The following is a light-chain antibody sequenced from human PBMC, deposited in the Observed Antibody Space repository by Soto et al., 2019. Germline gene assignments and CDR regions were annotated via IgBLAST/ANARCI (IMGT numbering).Light chain of an antibody. CDR3: HQYNYWPPET. CDR1: QSVSTD. J-gene: IGKJ1*01. CDR2: GAS. V-gene: IGKV3-15*01. Sequence: IVMTQSPATLSVSLGERATLSCRASQSVSTDLAWYQQKLGQAPRLLIFGASTRATGIPARFSGSGSGTEFILTISSLQSEDSAVYYCHQYNYWPPETFGQGTKVEIK.